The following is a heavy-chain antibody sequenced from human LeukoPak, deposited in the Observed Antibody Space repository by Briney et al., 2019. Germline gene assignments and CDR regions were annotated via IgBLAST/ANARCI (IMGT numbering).Heavy chain of an antibody. V-gene: IGHV3-21*01. J-gene: IGHJ4*02. D-gene: IGHD1-20*01. CDR2: ISSSSSYI. Sequence: PGGSLRLSCAASGFTFSSHSMNWVRQAPGKRLEWVSSISSSSSYIYYADSVKGRFTISRDNAKNSLYLQMNSLRVEDTAVYYCARDSRLTGTTVSTHDYWGQGTLVTVSS. CDR3: ARDSRLTGTTVSTHDY. CDR1: GFTFSSHS.